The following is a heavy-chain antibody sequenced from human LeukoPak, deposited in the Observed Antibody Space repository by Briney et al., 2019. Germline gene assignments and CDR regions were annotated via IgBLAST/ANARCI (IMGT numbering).Heavy chain of an antibody. CDR1: GGSFSGYY. Sequence: PSETLSLTCAGYGGSFSGYYWSWIRQPPGKGLEWIGELNHSGSTNYNPSLKSRVTISVDTSKNQFSLKLSSVTAADTAVYYCARVGYGGNSGTTYPLDYWGQGTLVTVSS. CDR2: LNHSGST. J-gene: IGHJ4*02. CDR3: ARVGYGGNSGTTYPLDY. V-gene: IGHV4-34*01. D-gene: IGHD4-23*01.